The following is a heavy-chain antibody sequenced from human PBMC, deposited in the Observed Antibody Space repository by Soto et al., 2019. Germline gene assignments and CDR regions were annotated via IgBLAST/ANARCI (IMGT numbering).Heavy chain of an antibody. J-gene: IGHJ6*02. CDR3: ARDRALTGSSWNYYYGLDV. V-gene: IGHV4-31*03. CDR2: IYYSGST. D-gene: IGHD6-13*01. Sequence: MLPETLSLTCTFSGGSISSGRYYWSWIRQHPGKGLEWIGYIYYSGSTYYNPSLKSRLTISVDTSKNQFSLKLNSVTAADTAVYYCARDRALTGSSWNYYYGLDVWGQGTTVTVSS. CDR1: GGSISSGRYY.